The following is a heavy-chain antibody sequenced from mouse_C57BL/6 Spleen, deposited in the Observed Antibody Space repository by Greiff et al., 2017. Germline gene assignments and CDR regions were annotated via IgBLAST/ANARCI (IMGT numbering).Heavy chain of an antibody. D-gene: IGHD2-4*01. CDR1: GFNIKDDS. V-gene: IGHV14-4*01. J-gene: IGHJ3*01. Sequence: EVQLQQSGAELVRPGASVKLSCTASGFNIKDDSMHWVKQRPEQGLEWIGWIDPENGDTEYASNFQGKATITADTSANTAYLQLSSLTSEDTAVYYCTVDYDEAWFAYWGQGTLVTVSA. CDR3: TVDYDEAWFAY. CDR2: IDPENGDT.